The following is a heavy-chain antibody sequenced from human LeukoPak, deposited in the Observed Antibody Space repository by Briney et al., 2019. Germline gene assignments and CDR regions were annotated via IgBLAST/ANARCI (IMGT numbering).Heavy chain of an antibody. J-gene: IGHJ4*02. CDR3: ARGRIAAATTYYFDY. D-gene: IGHD6-13*01. CDR1: GYTFTGYY. Sequence: ASVKVSCKASGYTFTGYYMHWVRQAPGQGLEWMGWINPNSGGTNYAQKFQGRVTVTRDTSISTAYMELSRLRSDDTAVYYCARGRIAAATTYYFDYWGQGTLVTVSS. CDR2: INPNSGGT. V-gene: IGHV1-2*02.